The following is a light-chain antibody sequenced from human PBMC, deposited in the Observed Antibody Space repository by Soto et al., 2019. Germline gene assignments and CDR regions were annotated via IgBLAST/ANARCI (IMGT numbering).Light chain of an antibody. Sequence: DIKMNQSPSSLSASVGDRVAITARASQGISNYLAWYQQKPGTVPKLLISAASTLQTGVPSRFSGGGSGTDFTLTISSLQPEDVATYYCQKYNSAPWTFGQGTKV. J-gene: IGKJ1*01. CDR2: AAS. V-gene: IGKV1-27*01. CDR3: QKYNSAPWT. CDR1: QGISNY.